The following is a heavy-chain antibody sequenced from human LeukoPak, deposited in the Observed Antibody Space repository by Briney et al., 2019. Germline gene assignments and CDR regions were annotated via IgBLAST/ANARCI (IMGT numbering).Heavy chain of an antibody. CDR2: ISSSSSYI. CDR1: GFTFSSYS. V-gene: IGHV3-21*06. CDR3: ASASRYYDILTGQSGTWYFDL. Sequence: GGSLRLSCSAPGFTFSSYSMNWVRQAPGKGLEWVSSISSSSSYIYYADSVKGRFTISRGNAKNSLYLQMNSLRAEDTAVCYCASASRYYDILTGQSGTWYFDLWGRGTLVTVSS. D-gene: IGHD3-9*01. J-gene: IGHJ2*01.